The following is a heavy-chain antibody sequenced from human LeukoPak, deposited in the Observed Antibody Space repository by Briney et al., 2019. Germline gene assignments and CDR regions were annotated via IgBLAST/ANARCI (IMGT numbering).Heavy chain of an antibody. D-gene: IGHD3-3*01. Sequence: SETLSLTCAVYGGSFSGYYWSWIRQPPGKGLEWIGYIYYSGSTNYNPSLKSRVTISVDTSKNQFSLKLSSVTAADTAVYYCARSAILALDYWGQGTLVTVSS. V-gene: IGHV4-59*01. J-gene: IGHJ4*02. CDR2: IYYSGST. CDR3: ARSAILALDY. CDR1: GGSFSGYY.